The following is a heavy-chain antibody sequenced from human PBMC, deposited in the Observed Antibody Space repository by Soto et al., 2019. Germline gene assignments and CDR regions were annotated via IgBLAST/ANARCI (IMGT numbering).Heavy chain of an antibody. D-gene: IGHD3-22*01. V-gene: IGHV1-69*06. J-gene: IGHJ4*02. Sequence: QVLLVQSGAEVKKPGSSVKVSCKLSGATFSSYAMSWVRQAPGQGLEWIGGIIPFFGTPNYAQKFQGRVTITAETSTATSYMELSSLRSDDTAVYYCARDKGAYYSHLVYWGQGTLVTVSS. CDR3: ARDKGAYYSHLVY. CDR2: IIPFFGTP. CDR1: GATFSSYA.